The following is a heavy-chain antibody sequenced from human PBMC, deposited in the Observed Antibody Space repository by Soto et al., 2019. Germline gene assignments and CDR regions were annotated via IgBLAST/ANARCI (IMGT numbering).Heavy chain of an antibody. Sequence: EASVKVSCKTSGYTFIGYDLNWVRQAPGQGLEWMGWINANNGNTEYSQKFQGRVTITRDTSASTAYMELSSLRSEDTAVYYCARAVAFSCSSTSCYDRYNWFDPWGQGTLVTVSS. J-gene: IGHJ5*02. V-gene: IGHV1-3*01. D-gene: IGHD2-2*01. CDR1: GYTFIGYD. CDR2: INANNGNT. CDR3: ARAVAFSCSSTSCYDRYNWFDP.